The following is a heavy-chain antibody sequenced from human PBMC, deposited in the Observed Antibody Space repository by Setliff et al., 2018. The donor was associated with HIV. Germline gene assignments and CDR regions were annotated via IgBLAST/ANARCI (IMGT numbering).Heavy chain of an antibody. CDR2: VNPNSGDA. J-gene: IGHJ5*01. CDR1: GYTFTGHY. Sequence: ASVKVSCKASGYTFTGHYLHWVRQAPGQGLEWLGWVNPNSGDAIYAQNFQGRVTMTRDTSINAAYMELRGLRSEDTAVYYCARGDHDVWGDYSNFFDSWGQGTLVTVSS. V-gene: IGHV1-2*02. D-gene: IGHD3-3*01. CDR3: ARGDHDVWGDYSNFFDS.